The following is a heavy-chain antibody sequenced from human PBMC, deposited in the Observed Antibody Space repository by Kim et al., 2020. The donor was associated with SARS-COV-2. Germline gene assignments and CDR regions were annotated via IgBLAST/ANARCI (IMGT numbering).Heavy chain of an antibody. Sequence: ASVKVSCKASGYTFTSYDINWVRQATGQGLEWMGWMNPNSGNTGYAQKFQGRVTMTRNTSISTAYMELSSLRSRDTAVYYCARVPSRTRITIFGVVIPDNWFDPWGQGTLVTVSS. CDR3: ARVPSRTRITIFGVVIPDNWFDP. V-gene: IGHV1-8*01. J-gene: IGHJ5*02. CDR1: GYTFTSYD. D-gene: IGHD3-3*01. CDR2: MNPNSGNT.